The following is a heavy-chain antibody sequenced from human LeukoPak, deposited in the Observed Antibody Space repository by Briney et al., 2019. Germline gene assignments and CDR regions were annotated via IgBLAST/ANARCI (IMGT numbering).Heavy chain of an antibody. CDR1: GGSFSGYY. CDR2: INHSGST. J-gene: IGHJ4*02. CDR3: ARRSLVAATRRPFDY. V-gene: IGHV4-34*01. Sequence: SETLSLTCAVYGGSFSGYYWSWIRQPPGKGLEWIGEINHSGSTNYNPSLKSRATISVDTSKNQFSLKLSSVTAADTAVYYCARRSLVAATRRPFDYWGQGTLVTVSS. D-gene: IGHD2-15*01.